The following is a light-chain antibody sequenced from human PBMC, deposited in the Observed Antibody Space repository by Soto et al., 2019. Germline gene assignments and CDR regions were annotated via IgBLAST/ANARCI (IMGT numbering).Light chain of an antibody. J-gene: IGKJ2*01. CDR3: QQYNSYSYT. Sequence: DIQMTQSPSTLSASVGDRVTITCRASQSISSWLAWYQQKPGKAPKLLIYKASSLESGVPARFSGSGSGTEFILTISRLQDDYFAPYCRQQYNSYSYTFGQGTKLEIK. CDR1: QSISSW. CDR2: KAS. V-gene: IGKV1-5*03.